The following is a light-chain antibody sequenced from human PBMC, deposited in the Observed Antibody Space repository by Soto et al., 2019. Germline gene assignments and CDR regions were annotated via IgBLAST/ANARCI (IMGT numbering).Light chain of an antibody. CDR2: GAS. Sequence: EIVITQSPSTVSVSPGERATLSCRASQSVSTNLAWYQQKPGQAPRLLIYGASTRATGIPARFSGSGSGTEFTLTISSLQSEDFAVYYCQQFHNWPPITFGQGTRLEIK. CDR1: QSVSTN. V-gene: IGKV3-15*01. CDR3: QQFHNWPPIT. J-gene: IGKJ5*01.